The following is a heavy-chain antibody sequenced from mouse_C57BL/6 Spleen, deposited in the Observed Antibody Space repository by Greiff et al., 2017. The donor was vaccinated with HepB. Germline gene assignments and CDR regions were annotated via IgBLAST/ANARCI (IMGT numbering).Heavy chain of an antibody. D-gene: IGHD3-3*01. CDR3: AREGDSGGTFDY. CDR2: IHPNSGST. J-gene: IGHJ2*01. V-gene: IGHV1-64*01. CDR1: GYTFTSYW. Sequence: QVQLQQPGAELVKPGASVKLSCKASGYTFTSYWMHWVKQRPGQGLEWIGMIHPNSGSTNYNEKFKSKATLTVDKSSSTAYMQLSSLTSEDSAVYYCAREGDSGGTFDYWGQGTTLTVSS.